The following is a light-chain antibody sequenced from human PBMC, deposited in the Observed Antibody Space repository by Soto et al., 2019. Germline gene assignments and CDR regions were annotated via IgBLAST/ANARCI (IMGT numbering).Light chain of an antibody. CDR2: EVN. CDR1: SSDVGGYNY. Sequence: QPVLTQPPSASGSPGQSVAISCTGTSSDVGGYNYVSWYQQHPGKAPKLMIYEVNKRPSGVPDRFSGFKSGNTASLTVSGLQAEDEADYYCSSYAGSSNVFGTGTKLTVL. J-gene: IGLJ1*01. CDR3: SSYAGSSNV. V-gene: IGLV2-8*01.